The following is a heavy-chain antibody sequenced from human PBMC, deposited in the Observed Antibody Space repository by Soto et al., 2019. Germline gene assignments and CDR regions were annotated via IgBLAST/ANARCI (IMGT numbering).Heavy chain of an antibody. Sequence: GGSLRLSCAASGFTFSSYAMSWVRQAPGKGLEWVSAISGSGGSTYYADSVKGRFTISRDNSKNTLYLQMNSLRAEDTAVYYCAPLGSYYDSSGSWFDYWGQGTLVTVSS. V-gene: IGHV3-23*01. CDR1: GFTFSSYA. CDR3: APLGSYYDSSGSWFDY. J-gene: IGHJ4*02. D-gene: IGHD3-22*01. CDR2: ISGSGGST.